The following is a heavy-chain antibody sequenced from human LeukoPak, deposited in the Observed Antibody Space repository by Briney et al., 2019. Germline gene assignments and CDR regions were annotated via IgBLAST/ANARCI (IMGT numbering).Heavy chain of an antibody. CDR3: ARPPLPYYYDSSGTKGYAFDI. Sequence: GASVKVSCKASGGTFSSYAISWVRQAPGQGLEWMGGIIPIFGTANYAQKFQGRVTITTDESTSTAYMELGSLRSEDTAVYYCARPPLPYYYDSSGTKGYAFDIWGQGTMVTVSS. CDR2: IIPIFGTA. V-gene: IGHV1-69*05. D-gene: IGHD3-22*01. CDR1: GGTFSSYA. J-gene: IGHJ3*02.